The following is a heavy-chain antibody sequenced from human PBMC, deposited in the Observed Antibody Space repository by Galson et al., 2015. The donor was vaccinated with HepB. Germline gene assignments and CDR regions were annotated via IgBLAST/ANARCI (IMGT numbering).Heavy chain of an antibody. Sequence: SLRLSCAASGFTFSSYSMSWVRQAPGKGLEWISYISSSSGSIYYADSEKGRFTISRDNAENSLYLQMNSLRDEDTAVYYCARRPSAYSSSWYFDYWGQGTLVTVSS. D-gene: IGHD6-13*01. CDR2: ISSSSGSI. CDR1: GFTFSSYS. J-gene: IGHJ4*02. CDR3: ARRPSAYSSSWYFDY. V-gene: IGHV3-48*02.